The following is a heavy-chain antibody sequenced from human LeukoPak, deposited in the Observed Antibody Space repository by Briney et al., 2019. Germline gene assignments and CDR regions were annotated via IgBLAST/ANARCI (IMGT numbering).Heavy chain of an antibody. CDR3: ARVRDSSGYNDY. CDR1: GFTFSSYG. D-gene: IGHD3-22*01. J-gene: IGHJ4*02. CDR2: IRYDGSNK. Sequence: GGSLRLSCAGSGFTFSSYGMHWVRQAPGKGLEWVAFIRYDGSNKYFADSVKGRFTISRDNSKNTLYLQMSSLRSEDTAVYYCARVRDSSGYNDYWGQGTLVTVSS. V-gene: IGHV3-30*02.